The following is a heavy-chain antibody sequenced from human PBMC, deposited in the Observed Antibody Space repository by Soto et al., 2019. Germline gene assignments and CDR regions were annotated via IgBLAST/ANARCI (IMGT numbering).Heavy chain of an antibody. CDR3: ARDGSTSWYSYDYHGMDV. CDR2: INQDGSEK. J-gene: IGHJ6*02. V-gene: IGHV3-7*05. Sequence: EVQLVESGGGLVQPGGSLRLSCGASGFTFRTYWLSWVRQVPGKGLEWVANINQDGSEKNYVDFVKGRFTISRDNAKNSLYLQMSSLRAEDTALYYCARDGSTSWYSYDYHGMDVWGQGTTVTVSS. D-gene: IGHD5-18*01. CDR1: GFTFRTYW.